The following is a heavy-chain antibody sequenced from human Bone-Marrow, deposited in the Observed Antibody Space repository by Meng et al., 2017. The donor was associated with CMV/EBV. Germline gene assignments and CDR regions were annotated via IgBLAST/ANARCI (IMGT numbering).Heavy chain of an antibody. D-gene: IGHD3-10*01. CDR2: INTDSTYT. CDR1: GFTFTTYA. V-gene: IGHV3-21*04. CDR3: ARRGSVFYGMDV. J-gene: IGHJ6*02. Sequence: GESLKISCAASGFTFTTYAMNWVRQAPGKGLEWVSSINTDSTYTSYTDSVKGRFTISRDNAKNSLYLQMNSLRAEDTALYHCARRGSVFYGMDVWGQGTTVTVSS.